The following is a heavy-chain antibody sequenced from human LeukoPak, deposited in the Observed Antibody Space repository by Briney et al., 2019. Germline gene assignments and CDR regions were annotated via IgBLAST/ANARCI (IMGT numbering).Heavy chain of an antibody. Sequence: SETLSLTCAVYGGSFSGYYWSWIRQPPGKGLEWIGEINHSGSTNYNPSLKSRVTISVDTSKNQFSLKLSSVTAADTAVYYCARGGDILAVPATLAWFDPWGQGILVTVSS. J-gene: IGHJ5*02. CDR2: INHSGST. CDR1: GGSFSGYY. V-gene: IGHV4-34*01. D-gene: IGHD2-2*01. CDR3: ARGGDILAVPATLAWFDP.